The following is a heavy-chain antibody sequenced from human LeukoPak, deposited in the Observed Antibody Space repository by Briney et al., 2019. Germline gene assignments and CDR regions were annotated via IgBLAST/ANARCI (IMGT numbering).Heavy chain of an antibody. CDR3: ARDRGFSGYDSSTNTFDY. J-gene: IGHJ4*02. V-gene: IGHV1-18*01. CDR1: GYTFTNYG. Sequence: SVKASCKASGYTFTNYGISWVRQAPGQGLEWMGWISAYNGNTNYAQKFQDRVTMTTDTSTSAAYMELRSLRSDDTAVYYCARDRGFSGYDSSTNTFDYWGQGTLVTVSS. CDR2: ISAYNGNT. D-gene: IGHD5-12*01.